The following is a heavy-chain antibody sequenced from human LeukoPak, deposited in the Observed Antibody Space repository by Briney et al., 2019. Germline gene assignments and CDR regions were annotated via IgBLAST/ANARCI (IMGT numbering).Heavy chain of an antibody. J-gene: IGHJ4*02. CDR1: GGSISSGTYY. D-gene: IGHD3-10*01. Sequence: SETLSLTCTVSGGSISSGTYYWGWIRQPPGKGLEWIGTIYYSGSTYYNPSLKSRVTISVDTSKNQFSLKLSSVTAADTAVYYCARGSGARTPLWFGEPGGQGTLVTVSS. CDR3: ARGSGARTPLWFGEP. CDR2: IYYSGST. V-gene: IGHV4-39*01.